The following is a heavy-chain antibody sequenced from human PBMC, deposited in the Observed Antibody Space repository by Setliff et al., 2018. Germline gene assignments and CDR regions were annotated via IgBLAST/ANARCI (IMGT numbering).Heavy chain of an antibody. CDR3: ARHRAVAGAYYFDF. CDR2: IYYSGNT. J-gene: IGHJ4*02. V-gene: IGHV4-38-2*01. Sequence: SETLSLTCAVSVYSISRDCHWGWIRQPPGKGLEWIGSIYYSGNTYYNASLKGRVTISGDTSKNQFSLKLTAVTAADTAIYYRARHRAVAGAYYFDFWGQGTLVTAPQ. D-gene: IGHD6-19*01. CDR1: VYSISRDCH.